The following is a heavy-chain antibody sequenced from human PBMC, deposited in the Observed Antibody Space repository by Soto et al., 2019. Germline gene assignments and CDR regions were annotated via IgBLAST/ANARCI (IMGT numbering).Heavy chain of an antibody. CDR3: VKEGHAGMVVTTFDY. CDR1: GFTFSSYW. Sequence: EVQLVESGGGLVQPGGSLRLSCVVSGFTFSSYWMHWVRQAPGKGLVWVSRIDTDGSSTTYADSVEGRFTISRDVSKNTLYLQMNSLRADDTAIYYCVKEGHAGMVVTTFDYWGRGTLVTVSS. D-gene: IGHD2-21*02. J-gene: IGHJ4*02. V-gene: IGHV3-74*03. CDR2: IDTDGSST.